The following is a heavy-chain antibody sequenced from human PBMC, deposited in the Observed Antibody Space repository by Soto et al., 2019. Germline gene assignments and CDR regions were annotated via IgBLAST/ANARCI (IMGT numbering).Heavy chain of an antibody. V-gene: IGHV3-21*01. CDR2: ISSSSSYI. CDR3: ARQLDCEQWPDYPPDY. J-gene: IGHJ4*02. D-gene: IGHD6-19*01. CDR1: GFTFSSYS. Sequence: EVQLVESGGGLVKPGGSLRLSCAASGFTFSSYSMNWVRQAPGKGLEWVSSISSSSSYIYYADSVKGRFTISRDNAKNSLYLQMNSLRAEDTAVYYCARQLDCEQWPDYPPDYWGQGNLVTVSS.